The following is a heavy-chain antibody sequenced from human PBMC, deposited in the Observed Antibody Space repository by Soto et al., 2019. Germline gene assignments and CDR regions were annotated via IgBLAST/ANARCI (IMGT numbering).Heavy chain of an antibody. D-gene: IGHD3-3*01. CDR2: IKSKTDGGTT. Sequence: EVQLVESGGGLVKPGGSLRLSCAASGFTFSNAWMNWVRQAPGKGLEWVGRIKSKTDGGTTDYAAPVKGRFTISRDDSKNTMYLQMNSLKTEDTAVYYRTTLSITIFGVVLLDVWGQGTTVTVSS. V-gene: IGHV3-15*07. CDR1: GFTFSNAW. CDR3: TTLSITIFGVVLLDV. J-gene: IGHJ6*02.